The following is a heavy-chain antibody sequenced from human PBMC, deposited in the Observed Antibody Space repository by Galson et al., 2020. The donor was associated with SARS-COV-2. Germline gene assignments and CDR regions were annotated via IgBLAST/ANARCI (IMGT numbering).Heavy chain of an antibody. CDR1: GFTFKTYA. CDR2: ISNNGGSQ. D-gene: IGHD3-10*01. CDR3: VKAREPGYYGDRKNYFFDY. Sequence: GGSLRLSCSASGFTFKTYAIHWVRQAPGKGLEYVSGISNNGGSQYYAGSVRGRFTISRDNSKNTVSVQMSSLRTEDTAVYYCVKAREPGYYGDRKNYFFDYWGQGTLVTVSS. V-gene: IGHV3-64*05. J-gene: IGHJ4*02.